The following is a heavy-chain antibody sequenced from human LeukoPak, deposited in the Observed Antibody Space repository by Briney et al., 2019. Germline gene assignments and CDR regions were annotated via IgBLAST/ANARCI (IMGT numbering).Heavy chain of an antibody. V-gene: IGHV3-53*01. CDR1: GFSVSSNY. D-gene: IGHD6-19*01. CDR3: ARAPSAQWYCQH. CDR2: IYSGGSS. Sequence: PGGSLRLSCAASGFSVSSNYMSWVRQAPGKGLEWVSVIYSGGSSYYGDSVKGRFTISRDNSKNTLYLQMNSLRAEDTAVYYCARAPSAQWYCQHWGQGTLVIVSS. J-gene: IGHJ1*01.